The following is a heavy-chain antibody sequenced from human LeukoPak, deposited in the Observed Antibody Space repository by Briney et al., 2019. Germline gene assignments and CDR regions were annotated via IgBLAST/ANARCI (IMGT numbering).Heavy chain of an antibody. CDR1: GGSISSYY. Sequence: SETLSLTCTVSGGSISSYYWSWIRQPPGKGLEWIGYIYYSGSTNYNPSLKSRVTISVDTSKNQFSLKLSSVTAADTAVHYCASQPRYCSGGSCSDAFDIWGQGTMVTVSS. CDR3: ASQPRYCSGGSCSDAFDI. V-gene: IGHV4-59*01. J-gene: IGHJ3*02. D-gene: IGHD2-15*01. CDR2: IYYSGST.